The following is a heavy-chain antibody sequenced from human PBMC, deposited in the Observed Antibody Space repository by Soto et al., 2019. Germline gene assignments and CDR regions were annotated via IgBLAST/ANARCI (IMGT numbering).Heavy chain of an antibody. D-gene: IGHD3-3*01. J-gene: IGHJ5*02. V-gene: IGHV4-39*01. Sequence: SETLSLTCTVSGGSISSSSYYWGWIRQPPGKGLEWIGSIYYSGSTYYNPSLKSRVTISVDTSKNQFSLKLSSVTAADTAVYYCARHKKVTIFGVVTWFDPWGQGTLVTVSS. CDR2: IYYSGST. CDR1: GGSISSSSYY. CDR3: ARHKKVTIFGVVTWFDP.